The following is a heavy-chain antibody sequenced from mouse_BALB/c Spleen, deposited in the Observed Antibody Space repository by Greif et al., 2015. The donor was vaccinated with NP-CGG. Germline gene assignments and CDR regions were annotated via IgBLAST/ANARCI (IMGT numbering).Heavy chain of an antibody. J-gene: IGHJ1*01. Sequence: VQLKQSGGGLVKPGGSLKLSCAASGFTFSDYYMYWVRQTPEKRLEWVATISDGGSYTYYPDIVKGRFTISRDNAKNNLYLQMSSLKSEDTAMYYCARDGNYWYFDVWGAGTTVTVSS. D-gene: IGHD2-1*01. CDR1: GFTFSDYY. V-gene: IGHV5-4*02. CDR3: ARDGNYWYFDV. CDR2: ISDGGSYT.